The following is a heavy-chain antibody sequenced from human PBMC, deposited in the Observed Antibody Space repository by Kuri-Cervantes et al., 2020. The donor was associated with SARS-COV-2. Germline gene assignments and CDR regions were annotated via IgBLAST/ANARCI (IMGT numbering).Heavy chain of an antibody. V-gene: IGHV1-69*13. J-gene: IGHJ6*03. D-gene: IGHD6-13*01. Sequence: SVKVSCKASGGTFSSYAISWVRQAPGQGLEWMGGIIPLFGTTTYAQKFQGRVTITADESTSTVYMDLPSLRSEDTAVYYCAFGDHTGSSWAYYYYYYMDVWGKGTTVTVSS. CDR2: IIPLFGTT. CDR1: GGTFSSYA. CDR3: AFGDHTGSSWAYYYYYYMDV.